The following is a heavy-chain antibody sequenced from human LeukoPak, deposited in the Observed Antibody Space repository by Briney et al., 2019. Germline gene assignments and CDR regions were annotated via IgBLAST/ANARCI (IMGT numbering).Heavy chain of an antibody. Sequence: GRSLRLSCAASGFTSSTYWMSWVRQAPGKGQQWVVNIKPDGSEKYYVDSVKGRFTISRDNAKNSVDLQMNSLRVEDTAVYYCARGQSWAFDFWGQGTLVTVSS. D-gene: IGHD1-26*01. CDR3: ARGQSWAFDF. CDR1: GFTSSTYW. CDR2: IKPDGSEK. V-gene: IGHV3-7*05. J-gene: IGHJ4*02.